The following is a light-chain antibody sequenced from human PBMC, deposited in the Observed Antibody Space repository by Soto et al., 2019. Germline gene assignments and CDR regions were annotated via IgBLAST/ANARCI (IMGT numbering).Light chain of an antibody. CDR1: SSDVGGYNY. CDR2: DVS. J-gene: IGLJ2*01. CDR3: SSYTSSSTLV. Sequence: QSALTQPASVSGSPGQSITISCTGTSSDVGGYNYVSWYQQHPGKDPKLMIYDVSNRPSGVSNRFSGSKSGNTASLTISGLQAEDEADYYCSSYTSSSTLVFGGGIQLTVL. V-gene: IGLV2-14*01.